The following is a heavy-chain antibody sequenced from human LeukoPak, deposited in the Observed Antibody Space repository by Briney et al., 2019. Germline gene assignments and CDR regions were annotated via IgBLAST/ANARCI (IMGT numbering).Heavy chain of an antibody. CDR2: ISYDGSNK. D-gene: IGHD3-22*01. CDR3: ARDPGGYDSSGPLDY. Sequence: PGGSLRLSCAASGFTFSSYAMHWVRQAPGKGLEWVAVISYDGSNKYYADSVKGRFTISRDNSKNMLYLQMNSLRAEDTAVYYCARDPGGYDSSGPLDYWGQGTLVTVSS. CDR1: GFTFSSYA. J-gene: IGHJ4*02. V-gene: IGHV3-30*01.